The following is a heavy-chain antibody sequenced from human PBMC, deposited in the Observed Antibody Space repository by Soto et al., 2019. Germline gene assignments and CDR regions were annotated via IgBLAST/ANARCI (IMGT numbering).Heavy chain of an antibody. CDR3: ANIYCSSTSCSWFYYGMDV. CDR1: GFTFSSYG. Sequence: QVQLVESGGGVVQPGRSLRLSCAASGFTFSSYGMHWVRQAPGKGLEWVAVISYDGSNKYYADSVKGRFTISRDNSKNTLYLQMNSLRAEDTAVYYCANIYCSSTSCSWFYYGMDVWGQGTTVTVSS. V-gene: IGHV3-30*18. D-gene: IGHD2-2*01. CDR2: ISYDGSNK. J-gene: IGHJ6*02.